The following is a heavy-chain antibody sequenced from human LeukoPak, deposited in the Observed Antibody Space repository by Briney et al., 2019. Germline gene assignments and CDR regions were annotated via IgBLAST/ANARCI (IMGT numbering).Heavy chain of an antibody. CDR3: AKTARDGYNLYYFDY. CDR1: GFTFSSYA. Sequence: GGSLRLTCAASGFTFSSYAMSWVRQAPGKGLEWVSAISGSGGSTYYADSVKGRFTISRDNSKNTLYLQMNSLRAEDTAVYYCAKTARDGYNLYYFDYWGQGTLVTVSS. D-gene: IGHD5-12*01. CDR2: ISGSGGST. J-gene: IGHJ4*02. V-gene: IGHV3-23*01.